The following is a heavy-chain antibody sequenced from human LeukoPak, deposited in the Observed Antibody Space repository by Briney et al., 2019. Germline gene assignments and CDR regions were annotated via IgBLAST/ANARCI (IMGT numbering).Heavy chain of an antibody. CDR2: IYHSGST. V-gene: IGHV4-38-2*01. Sequence: NSSETLSLTCAVSGYSISSGYYWGWIRQPPGKGLEWIGNIYHSGSTYYNPSLKSRVTISVDTSKNQFSLKLSSVTVADTAVYYCARLPYHCSSSSCNPTGPDYWGQGTLVTVSS. CDR1: GYSISSGYY. D-gene: IGHD2-2*01. J-gene: IGHJ4*02. CDR3: ARLPYHCSSSSCNPTGPDY.